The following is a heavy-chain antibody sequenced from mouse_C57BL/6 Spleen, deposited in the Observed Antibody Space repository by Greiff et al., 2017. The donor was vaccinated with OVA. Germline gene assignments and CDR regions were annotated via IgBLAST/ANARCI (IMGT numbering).Heavy chain of an antibody. CDR3: AREGYYSRYFDV. V-gene: IGHV3-1*01. D-gene: IGHD2-5*01. Sequence: EVQLQESGPGMVKPSQSLSLTCTVPGYSITSGYDWHWIRHFPGNKLEWMGYISYSGSTNYNPSLKSRISITHDTSKNHFFLKLNSVTTEDTATYYCAREGYYSRYFDVWGTGTTVTVSS. CDR1: GYSITSGYD. J-gene: IGHJ1*03. CDR2: ISYSGST.